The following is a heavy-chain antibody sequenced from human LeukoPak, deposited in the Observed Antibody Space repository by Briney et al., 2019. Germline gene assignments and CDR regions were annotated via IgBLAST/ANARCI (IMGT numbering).Heavy chain of an antibody. J-gene: IGHJ4*02. CDR3: AKDSRIAVAGTGFDY. CDR1: GFTFSSYA. D-gene: IGHD6-19*01. V-gene: IGHV3-23*01. Sequence: GGSLRLSCAASGFTFSSYAMSWVRQAPGKGLEWVSAISGSGGSTYYADSVKGRFTISRDNSKNTLYLQMNSLRAEDTAVYYCAKDSRIAVAGTGFDYWGQGTLVTVSS. CDR2: ISGSGGST.